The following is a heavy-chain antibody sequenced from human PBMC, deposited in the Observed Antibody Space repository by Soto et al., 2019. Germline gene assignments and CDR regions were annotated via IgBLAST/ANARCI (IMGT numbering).Heavy chain of an antibody. J-gene: IGHJ6*03. D-gene: IGHD4-17*01. Sequence: SETLSLTCTVSGGSIRSYYWSWIRQPPGKGLEWIGYIYYSGSTNYNPSLKSRVTISVDTSKDQFSLKLSSVTAADTAVYYCARGVTTVTDYYYYMDVWGKGTTVTVSS. V-gene: IGHV4-59*01. CDR1: GGSIRSYY. CDR3: ARGVTTVTDYYYYMDV. CDR2: IYYSGST.